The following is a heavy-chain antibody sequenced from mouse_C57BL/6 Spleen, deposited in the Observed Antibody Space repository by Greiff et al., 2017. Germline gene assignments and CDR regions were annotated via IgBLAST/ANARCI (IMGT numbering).Heavy chain of an antibody. V-gene: IGHV5-17*01. Sequence: EVQLQESGGGLVKPGGSLKLSCAASGFTFSDYGMHWVRQAPEKGLEWVAYISSGSSTIYYADTVKGRFTISRDNAKNTLFLQMTSLRSEDTAMYYCARVHYYGSSYDYAMDYWGQGTSVTVSS. CDR1: GFTFSDYG. CDR3: ARVHYYGSSYDYAMDY. J-gene: IGHJ4*01. CDR2: ISSGSSTI. D-gene: IGHD1-1*01.